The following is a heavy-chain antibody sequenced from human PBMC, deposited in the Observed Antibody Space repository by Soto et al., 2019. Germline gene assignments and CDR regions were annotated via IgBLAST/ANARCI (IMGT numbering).Heavy chain of an antibody. D-gene: IGHD2-21*02. CDR2: IYFTGAT. Sequence: QVQLQESGPGLVKPSQTLSLTCNVSGGFISSGTSYWTWIRQHPGEGLEWIGHIYFTGATYPNPSLRSRLTMSVDTSKNQFSLKLTSVTAADTATYYCASIPRRGYSYGIDYWGQGTLVTVSS. CDR1: GGFISSGTSY. CDR3: ASIPRRGYSYGIDY. J-gene: IGHJ4*02. V-gene: IGHV4-31*03.